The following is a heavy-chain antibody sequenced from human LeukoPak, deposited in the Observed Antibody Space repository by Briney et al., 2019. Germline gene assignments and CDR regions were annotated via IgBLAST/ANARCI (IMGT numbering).Heavy chain of an antibody. CDR3: SIRGSPMVRNY. CDR2: ISSSSSYI. J-gene: IGHJ4*02. Sequence: GGSLRLSCAASGFTFSSYSMNWVRQAPGQGLEWVSSISSSSSYIYYADSVRGRFTISIDNAKNSLFLHMNRLRAEDTAVYYCSIRGSPMVRNYWGQGTLVTVSS. D-gene: IGHD3-10*01. V-gene: IGHV3-21*01. CDR1: GFTFSSYS.